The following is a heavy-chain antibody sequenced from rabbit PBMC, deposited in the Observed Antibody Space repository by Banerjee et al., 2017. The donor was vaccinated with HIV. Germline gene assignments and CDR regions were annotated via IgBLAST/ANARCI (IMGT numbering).Heavy chain of an antibody. D-gene: IGHD2-1*01. CDR1: GFSFSSSYW. Sequence: QSLEESGGDLVKPGASLTLTCTASGFSFSSSYWICWVRQAPGKGLELIAYIYTGDGSTYYASWVNGRFTISKTSSTTVTLQMTILTVADTATYFCARENDDYGDWGLWGPGTLVTVS. CDR3: ARENDDYGDWGL. J-gene: IGHJ4*01. V-gene: IGHV1S40*01. CDR2: IYTGDGST.